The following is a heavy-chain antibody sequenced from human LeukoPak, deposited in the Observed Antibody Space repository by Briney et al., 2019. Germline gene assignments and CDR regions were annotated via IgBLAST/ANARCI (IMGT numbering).Heavy chain of an antibody. J-gene: IGHJ2*01. Sequence: SETLSLTCTVSSGSISSYYWTWIRQAPGKGLEWIGYVSYTGGTNYNRSLKSRVTISVDTSKNQSSLKLSSVTAADTAVYYCARVYYSSSYDYWYFDLWGRGTLVTVSS. CDR2: VSYTGGT. CDR1: SGSISSYY. D-gene: IGHD6-13*01. CDR3: ARVYYSSSYDYWYFDL. V-gene: IGHV4-59*01.